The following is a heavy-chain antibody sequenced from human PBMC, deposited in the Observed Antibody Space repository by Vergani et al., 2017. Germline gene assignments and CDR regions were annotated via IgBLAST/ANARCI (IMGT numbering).Heavy chain of an antibody. J-gene: IGHJ6*03. D-gene: IGHD1-26*01. CDR1: GFTFSSYE. Sequence: EVQLVESGGGLVQPGGSLRLSCAASGFTFSSYEMNWVRQAPGKGLEWVSYISSSGSTIYYADSVKGRFTISRDNAKNSLYLQMNSLRAEDTAVYYCARVTSGSYLSIRYYYYYMDVWGKGTTVTVSS. V-gene: IGHV3-48*03. CDR2: ISSSGSTI. CDR3: ARVTSGSYLSIRYYYYYMDV.